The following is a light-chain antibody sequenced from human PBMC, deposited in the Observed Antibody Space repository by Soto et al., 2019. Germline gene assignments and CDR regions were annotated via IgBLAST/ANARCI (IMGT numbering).Light chain of an antibody. CDR2: VAS. J-gene: IGKJ1*01. CDR1: QGISNY. CDR3: QKYNSAPWT. V-gene: IGKV1-27*01. Sequence: DIQMTQSPSSLSASVGDRVTITCRASQGISNYLAWYQQQPGKVPKLLIYVASTLQSGVPSRFSGSGSGTEFPLTISSLQTEDVETYYCQKYNSAPWTFGQWTKVEI.